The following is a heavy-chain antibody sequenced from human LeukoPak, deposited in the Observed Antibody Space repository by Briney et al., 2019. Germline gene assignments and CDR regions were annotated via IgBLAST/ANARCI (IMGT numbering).Heavy chain of an antibody. CDR1: GFTFSSYA. J-gene: IGHJ6*02. CDR3: AKGGAFDYGMDV. D-gene: IGHD3-3*02. V-gene: IGHV3-23*01. Sequence: PGGSLRLSCEASGFTFSSYAMSWVRQAPGKGLEWVSAISGSGGSTYYADSVKGRFTISRDNSKNTLYLQMNSLRAEDTAVYYCAKGGAFDYGMDVWGQGTTVTVSS. CDR2: ISGSGGST.